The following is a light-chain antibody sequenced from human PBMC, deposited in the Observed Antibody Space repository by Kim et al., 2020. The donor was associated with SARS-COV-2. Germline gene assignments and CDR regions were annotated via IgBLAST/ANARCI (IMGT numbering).Light chain of an antibody. CDR3: KQYETYWT. Sequence: DIQMTQSPSTLSAFVGNRVTITCRASQSVDSWLAWYQQKPGKAPELLIYQASKLASGVPSRFSGSGYGTDFALTISNLQPDDSAIYYCKQYETYWTFGPGTKVDIK. CDR1: QSVDSW. CDR2: QAS. J-gene: IGKJ1*01. V-gene: IGKV1-5*03.